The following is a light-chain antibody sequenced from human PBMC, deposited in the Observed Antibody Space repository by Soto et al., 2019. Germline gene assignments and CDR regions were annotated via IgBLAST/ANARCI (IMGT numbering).Light chain of an antibody. V-gene: IGLV2-14*01. CDR3: FSYTTSDTVL. CDR2: AVN. J-gene: IGLJ2*01. CDR1: SSDIGAYHY. Sequence: QSALTQAASVSGSPGQSITISCTGTSSDIGAYHYVSWYQQRPGKAPKLIIYAVNNRPSGISNRFSGSKSGNTASLTISGLQAEDEAVYYCFSYTTSDTVLFGGGTKVTVL.